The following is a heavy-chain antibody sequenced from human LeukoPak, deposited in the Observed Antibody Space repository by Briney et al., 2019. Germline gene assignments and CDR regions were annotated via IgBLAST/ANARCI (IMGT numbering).Heavy chain of an antibody. J-gene: IGHJ4*02. CDR1: GFTFSDYY. D-gene: IGHD2-21*02. CDR2: ISGSGGST. Sequence: GGSLRLSCAASGFTFSDYYMSWIRQAPGKGLEWVSAISGSGGSTYYADSVKGRFTISRDNSKNTLYLQMNSLRAEDTAVYYCAKVVVVTANYFDYWGQGTLVTVSS. V-gene: IGHV3-23*01. CDR3: AKVVVVTANYFDY.